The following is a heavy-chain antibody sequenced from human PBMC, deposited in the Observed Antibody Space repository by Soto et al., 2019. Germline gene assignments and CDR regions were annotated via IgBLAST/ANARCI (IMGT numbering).Heavy chain of an antibody. CDR2: IRSKADGGTT. Sequence: EVQLVESGGGLVKPGGSLRLSCAASGFTFSRAWVNWVRLAPGKGLEWVGRIRSKADGGTTDYTAPVEGRFTVSRDDSKNTAYLQMNSLKTEDTAVYYCTTVSLHFWWGAFDIWVLGTMVTVSS. CDR3: TTVSLHFWWGAFDI. J-gene: IGHJ3*02. D-gene: IGHD2-8*02. CDR1: GFTFSRAW. V-gene: IGHV3-15*07.